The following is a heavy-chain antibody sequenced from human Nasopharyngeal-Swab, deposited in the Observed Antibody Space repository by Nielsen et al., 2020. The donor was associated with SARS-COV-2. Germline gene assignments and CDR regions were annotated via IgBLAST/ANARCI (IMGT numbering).Heavy chain of an antibody. CDR1: GFTFSDYY. J-gene: IGHJ6*02. CDR2: ISSSGSTI. D-gene: IGHD6-13*01. CDR3: AKDLFSSSWYRGYYYGMDV. Sequence: GESLKISCAASGFTFSDYYMSWIRQAPGKGLEWVSYISSSGSTIYYADSVKGRFTISRDNAKNSLYLQMNSLRAEDTALYYCAKDLFSSSWYRGYYYGMDVWGQGTTVTVSS. V-gene: IGHV3-11*01.